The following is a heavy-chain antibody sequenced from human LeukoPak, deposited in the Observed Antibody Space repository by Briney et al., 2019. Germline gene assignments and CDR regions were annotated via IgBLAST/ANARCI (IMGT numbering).Heavy chain of an antibody. CDR1: GFSLSAYA. CDR2: ISRTSCSI. CDR3: ARDERRCIDGSSCYPGDY. D-gene: IGHD2-2*01. V-gene: IGHV3-21*01. Sequence: PGESLRLSCEASGFSLSAYAMKWVRQAPGQGLEWVSAISRTSCSIYYADAVKGRFTVSRDNARNLVFLQMNSLRADDTAVYYCARDERRCIDGSSCYPGDYWGQGTLVTVPS. J-gene: IGHJ4*02.